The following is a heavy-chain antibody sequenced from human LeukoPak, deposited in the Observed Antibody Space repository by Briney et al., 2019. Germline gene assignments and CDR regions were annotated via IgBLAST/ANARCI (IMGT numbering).Heavy chain of an antibody. V-gene: IGHV3-49*03. CDR1: GGSISSYY. Sequence: TLSLTCPVSGGSISSYYWSWFRQAPGKGLEWVGFIRSEAYGGTTAYSGSVKGRFTTSRDDTKSIAYLQMNSLKTEDTAVYYCTRGKNAKTYYYYGMDVWGQGTTVTVSS. J-gene: IGHJ6*02. CDR3: TRGKNAKTYYYYGMDV. CDR2: IRSEAYGGTT.